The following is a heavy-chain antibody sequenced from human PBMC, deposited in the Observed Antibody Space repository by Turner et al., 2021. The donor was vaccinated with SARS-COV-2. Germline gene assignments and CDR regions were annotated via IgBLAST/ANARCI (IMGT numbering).Heavy chain of an antibody. V-gene: IGHV3-23*01. D-gene: IGHD6-19*01. Sequence: EVQLLASGGGLVQPGGSLRLACAASGFMLANYDMSWVRQVPGKGLEYVSSINYNGDYTFYADSVKGRFSISRDNSDNTLYLQMNSLRADDSAKYYCAGWLAPTNDAFEIWGQGTMVTVSS. CDR1: GFMLANYD. CDR2: INYNGDYT. J-gene: IGHJ3*02. CDR3: AGWLAPTNDAFEI.